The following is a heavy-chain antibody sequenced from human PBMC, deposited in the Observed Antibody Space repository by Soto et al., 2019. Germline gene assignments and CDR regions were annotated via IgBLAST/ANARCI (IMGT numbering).Heavy chain of an antibody. CDR3: ATPSRDCSSTSCYAGYYYYMDV. CDR2: IIPILGIA. D-gene: IGHD2-2*01. V-gene: IGHV1-69*02. Sequence: QVPLVQSGAEVKKPGSSVKVSCKASGGTFSSYTISWVRQAPGQGLEWMGRIIPILGIANYAQKFQGRVTITADKSTSTAYMELSSLRSEDTAVYYCATPSRDCSSTSCYAGYYYYMDVWGKGTTVTVSS. J-gene: IGHJ6*03. CDR1: GGTFSSYT.